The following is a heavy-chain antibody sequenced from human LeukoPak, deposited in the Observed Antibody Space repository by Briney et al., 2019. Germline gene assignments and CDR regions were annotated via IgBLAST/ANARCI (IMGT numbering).Heavy chain of an antibody. J-gene: IGHJ4*02. D-gene: IGHD5-18*01. Sequence: GGSLRLSCAASGFAFSSYGMHWVRQAPGKGLEGVAFIRYDGNYKNYADSVRGRFSISRDNAKNSLYLQMNSLRAEDTAVYYCARDPSRGYTYGYEDYWGQGTLVTVSS. CDR1: GFAFSSYG. V-gene: IGHV3-30*02. CDR2: IRYDGNYK. CDR3: ARDPSRGYTYGYEDY.